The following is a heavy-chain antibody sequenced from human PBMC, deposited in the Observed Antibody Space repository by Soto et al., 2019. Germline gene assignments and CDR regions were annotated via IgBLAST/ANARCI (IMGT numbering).Heavy chain of an antibody. Sequence: GGSLRLSCGAPGVTFKDYGMHWVRQAPGKGLEWVAIISYDGKQTYYADSVKGRFTISKDKSKRTLFLQMNSLRVDDTAVYYCARDGWGSNWYFDLWGRGTLVTVSS. CDR3: ARDGWGSNWYFDL. J-gene: IGHJ2*01. D-gene: IGHD3-16*01. CDR2: ISYDGKQT. V-gene: IGHV3-30*03. CDR1: GVTFKDYG.